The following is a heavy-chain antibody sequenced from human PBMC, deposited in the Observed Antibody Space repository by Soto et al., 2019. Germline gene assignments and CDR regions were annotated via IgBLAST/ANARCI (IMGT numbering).Heavy chain of an antibody. D-gene: IGHD2-2*01. CDR3: ARGNCSSPNCYSFSGYYGMDV. CDR1: GGSISSYY. V-gene: IGHV4-4*07. Sequence: PSETLSLTCTVSGGSISSYYWSWIRQPAGKGLEWIGRIYTSGSTNYNPSLKSRVTMSLDTSKNQFSLKLTSVTAADMALYYCARGNCSSPNCYSFSGYYGMDVWGQGTTVTVSS. J-gene: IGHJ6*02. CDR2: IYTSGST.